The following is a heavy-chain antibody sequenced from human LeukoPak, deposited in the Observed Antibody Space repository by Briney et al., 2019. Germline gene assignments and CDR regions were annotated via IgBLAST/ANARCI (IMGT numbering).Heavy chain of an antibody. CDR1: GGSISSGGYY. Sequence: TSETLSLTCTVSGGSISSGGYYWSWIRQHPGTGLEWIGYIYYSGSTYYNPSLKSRVTISVDTSKNQFSLKLSSVTAADTAVYYCARDNNPEYYYGMDVWGQGTTVTVSS. J-gene: IGHJ6*02. CDR3: ARDNNPEYYYGMDV. CDR2: IYYSGST. D-gene: IGHD1-14*01. V-gene: IGHV4-31*03.